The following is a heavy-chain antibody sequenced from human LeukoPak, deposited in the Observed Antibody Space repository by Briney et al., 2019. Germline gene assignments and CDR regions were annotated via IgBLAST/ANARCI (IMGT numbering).Heavy chain of an antibody. V-gene: IGHV3-23*01. CDR1: GFTFSSYA. D-gene: IGHD6-13*01. CDR2: MSGSGGTT. J-gene: IGHJ4*02. CDR3: AKVQQLATIYYFDY. Sequence: GGSLRLSGAASGFTFSSYAMSWVRQAPGKGLEWVSSMSGSGGTTYYADSVKGRFAISRDNSKNTLYLQMSSLRTEDTALYYCAKVQQLATIYYFDYWGQGSLVTVSS.